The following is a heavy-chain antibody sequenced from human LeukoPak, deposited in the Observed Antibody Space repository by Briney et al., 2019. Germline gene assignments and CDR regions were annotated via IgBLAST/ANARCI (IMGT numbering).Heavy chain of an antibody. J-gene: IGHJ4*02. D-gene: IGHD1-14*01. CDR1: GGSISSGGYS. CDR2: IYHSGST. V-gene: IGHV4-30-2*01. Sequence: SETLSLTCAVSGGSISSGGYSWSWIRQPPGKGLEWIGYIYHSGSTYYNPSLKSRVTISVDRSKSQFSLKLSSVTAADTAVYYCATSSLTEYYFDYWGQGTLVTVSS. CDR3: ATSSLTEYYFDY.